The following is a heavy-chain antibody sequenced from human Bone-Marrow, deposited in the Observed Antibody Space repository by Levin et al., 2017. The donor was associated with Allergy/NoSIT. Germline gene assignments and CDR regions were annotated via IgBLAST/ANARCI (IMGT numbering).Heavy chain of an antibody. CDR3: VRRRHGAPAESGVDV. V-gene: IGHV5-51*01. CDR2: IYPDDSET. Sequence: GGSLRLSCEGYGYTFTTFWIGWVRQMPGKGLEWMGIIYPDDSETRYSPSFQGQVTISADKSIRTAYLQWSSLKASDTAMYYCVRRRHGAPAESGVDVWGQGTTVTVSS. CDR1: GYTFTTFW. D-gene: IGHD2-2*01. J-gene: IGHJ6*02.